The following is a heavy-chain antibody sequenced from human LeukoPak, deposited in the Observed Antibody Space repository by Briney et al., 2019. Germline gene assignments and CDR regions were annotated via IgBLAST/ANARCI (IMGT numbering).Heavy chain of an antibody. CDR3: ANGGDFWSGYYTDLDY. J-gene: IGHJ4*02. Sequence: GGSLRLSCAASGFTFSSYAMSWVRQAPGKGLEWVSAISGSGGSTYYADSVKGRFTISRDNSKNTLYLQMNSLRAEDTAVYYCANGGDFWSGYYTDLDYWGQGTLVTASS. V-gene: IGHV3-23*01. D-gene: IGHD3-3*01. CDR2: ISGSGGST. CDR1: GFTFSSYA.